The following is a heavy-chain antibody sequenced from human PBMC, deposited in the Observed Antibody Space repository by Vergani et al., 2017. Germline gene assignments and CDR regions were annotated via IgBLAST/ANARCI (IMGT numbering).Heavy chain of an antibody. CDR1: GFTVSSNY. J-gene: IGHJ4*02. Sequence: EVQLVETGAGLIQPGGSLRLSCAASGFTVSSNYMSWVRQAPGKGLEWVSVIYSGGSTYYEDTVKGRFTISRDNSKNTLFLQMNSLRAEDTAVYYCARDSNGSSGDYWGQGTLVTVSS. CDR3: ARDSNGSSGDY. CDR2: IYSGGST. V-gene: IGHV3-53*02. D-gene: IGHD6-19*01.